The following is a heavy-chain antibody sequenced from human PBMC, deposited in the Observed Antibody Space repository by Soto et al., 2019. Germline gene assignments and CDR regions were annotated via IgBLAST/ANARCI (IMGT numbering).Heavy chain of an antibody. V-gene: IGHV5-51*01. CDR3: ARLGPPGITIDY. CDR2: IYPGNSNI. Sequence: PGESLKISCKGSGYTFTTYWIGWVRQMPGKGLEWMGIIYPGNSNIKYGPSFQGRVAISADKSVITAYLQWTSLEASDTAIYYCARLGPPGITIDYWGQGVLVTVSS. D-gene: IGHD1-26*01. CDR1: GYTFTTYW. J-gene: IGHJ4*02.